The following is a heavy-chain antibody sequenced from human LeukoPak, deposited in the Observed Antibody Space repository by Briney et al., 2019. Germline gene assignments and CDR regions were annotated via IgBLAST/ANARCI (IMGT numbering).Heavy chain of an antibody. V-gene: IGHV1-46*01. CDR1: GYTFTGYY. Sequence: GASVKVSCKASGYTFTGYYMHWVRQAPGQGLEWMGIINPSGGSTSYAQKFQGRVTMTRDTSTSTVYMELSSLRSEDTAVYYCASSGSGYYVMDVWGQGTTVTVSS. D-gene: IGHD3-3*01. CDR3: ASSGSGYYVMDV. J-gene: IGHJ6*02. CDR2: INPSGGST.